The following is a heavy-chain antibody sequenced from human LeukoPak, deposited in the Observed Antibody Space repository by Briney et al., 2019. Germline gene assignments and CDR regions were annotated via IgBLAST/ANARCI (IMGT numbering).Heavy chain of an antibody. CDR1: GYTFTSYD. V-gene: IGHV1-8*03. J-gene: IGHJ4*02. CDR3: ARGRRWLFEWADY. D-gene: IGHD2-8*01. Sequence: EASVKVSCKASGYTFTSYDINWVRQATGQGLEWMGWMNPNSGNTGYAQKFQGRVTITRNTSISTAYMELSSLRSEDTAVYYCARGRRWLFEWADYWGQGTLVTVSS. CDR2: MNPNSGNT.